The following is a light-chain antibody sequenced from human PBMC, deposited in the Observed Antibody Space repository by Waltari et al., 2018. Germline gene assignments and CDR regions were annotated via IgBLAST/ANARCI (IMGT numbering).Light chain of an antibody. J-gene: IGLJ1*01. CDR3: CSYAGSYTYV. Sequence: QSALTPPPSVSGSPGQSVTISCTGTSSDVGGYNFASWYQQHPDKAPKLLIYDVNKRPSGVPDRFSGSKSGNTASLTISGLQGEDEADYYCCSYAGSYTYVFGTGTKVTGL. V-gene: IGLV2-11*01. CDR2: DVN. CDR1: SSDVGGYNF.